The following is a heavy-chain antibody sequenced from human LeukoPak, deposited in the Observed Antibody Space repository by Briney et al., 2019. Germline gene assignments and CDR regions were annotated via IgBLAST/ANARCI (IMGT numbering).Heavy chain of an antibody. CDR3: ARDYGGSYSFDY. Sequence: SETLSLTCTVSGGSISSSSYYWGWIRQPPGKGLEWIGSIYYSGSTYYNPSLKSRVTISVDTSKNQFSLKLSSVTAADTAVYYCARDYGGSYSFDYWGQGTLVTVSS. CDR1: GGSISSSSYY. D-gene: IGHD1-26*01. CDR2: IYYSGST. J-gene: IGHJ4*02. V-gene: IGHV4-39*07.